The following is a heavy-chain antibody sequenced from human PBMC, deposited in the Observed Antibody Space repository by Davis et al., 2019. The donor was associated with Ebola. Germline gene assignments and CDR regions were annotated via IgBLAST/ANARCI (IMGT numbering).Heavy chain of an antibody. V-gene: IGHV4-61*01. CDR2: IYYSGST. D-gene: IGHD3-22*01. J-gene: IGHJ4*02. CDR1: GGSVSSGSYY. Sequence: MPSETLSLTCTVSGGSVSSGSYYWSWIRQPPGKGREWIGYIYYSGSTYYSPSLRSRVTISVDTSKNQFSLRLSSVTAADTAVYFCATSYDSSGHDYWGQGTLVTVSS. CDR3: ATSYDSSGHDY.